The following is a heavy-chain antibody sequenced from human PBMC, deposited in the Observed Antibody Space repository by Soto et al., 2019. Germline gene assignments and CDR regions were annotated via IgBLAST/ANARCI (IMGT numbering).Heavy chain of an antibody. J-gene: IGHJ4*02. CDR3: ARWSDGYTFFFDS. CDR2: IYSSGLT. CDR1: ADSFGTFY. Sequence: QVQLQESGPGLVRPSETLSLTCTVSADSFGTFYWSWIRQSPGRGLEWICYIYSSGLTKYNPSFESRVTMSVDTSKKQISLNLNSVTAADTAVYYCARWSDGYTFFFDSWGQGTLVTVSS. V-gene: IGHV4-59*01. D-gene: IGHD5-18*01.